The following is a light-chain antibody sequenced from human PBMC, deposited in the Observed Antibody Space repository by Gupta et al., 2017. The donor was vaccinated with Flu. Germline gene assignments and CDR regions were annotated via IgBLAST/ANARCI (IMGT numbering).Light chain of an antibody. CDR3: AAWDDSVRGVI. J-gene: IGLJ2*01. V-gene: IGLV1-44*01. CDR2: SDD. Sequence: QSVLTQPPSASGTPGQRVTISCSGSTSNIGSKTVNWYQQVPGKSPKLLIYSDDQRPPEVPDRVSGSKSGTSASLAIGGLQSEDEADYYCAAWDDSVRGVIFGGGIKLTVL. CDR1: TSNIGSKT.